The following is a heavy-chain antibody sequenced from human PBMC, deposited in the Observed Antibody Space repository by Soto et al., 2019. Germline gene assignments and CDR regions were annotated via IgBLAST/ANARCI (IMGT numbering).Heavy chain of an antibody. CDR1: GFTFSSYS. CDR2: ISSSSSTI. J-gene: IGHJ6*02. CDR3: ARDQVDPYSSGWFRRYYGMDV. D-gene: IGHD6-19*01. V-gene: IGHV3-48*02. Sequence: GGSLRLSCAASGFTFSSYSMNWVRQAPGKGLEWVSYISSSSSTIYYADSVKGRFTISRDNAKNSLYLQMNSLRDEDTAVYYCARDQVDPYSSGWFRRYYGMDVWGQGTTVTVSS.